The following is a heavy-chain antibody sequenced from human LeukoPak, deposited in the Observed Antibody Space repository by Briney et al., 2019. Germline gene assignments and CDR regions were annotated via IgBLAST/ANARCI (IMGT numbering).Heavy chain of an antibody. Sequence: PGGSLRLSCAASGFTFSSYRMNWVRQAPGKGLEWVSYISSSSSTIYYADSVKGRFTISRDNAKNSLYLQMNGLRGGDTALYYCAKGGYDLDYYMDVWGKGTTVTISS. CDR3: AKGGYDLDYYMDV. CDR2: ISSSSSTI. D-gene: IGHD5-12*01. V-gene: IGHV3-48*01. J-gene: IGHJ6*03. CDR1: GFTFSSYR.